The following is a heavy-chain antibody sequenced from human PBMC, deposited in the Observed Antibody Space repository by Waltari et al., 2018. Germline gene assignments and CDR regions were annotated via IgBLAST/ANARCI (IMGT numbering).Heavy chain of an antibody. CDR3: ARGDPGAY. CDR1: GYSISSGYY. CDR2: IYLSGST. J-gene: IGHJ4*02. D-gene: IGHD2-21*02. V-gene: IGHV4-38-2*01. Sequence: QVQLQESGPGLVKPSETLSLTCAVSGYSISSGYYWGWIRQPPGKGLEWIGSIYLSGSTYYNPSLKSRVTISVDTSKNQFSLKLSSVTAADTAVYYCARGDPGAYWGQGTLVTVSS.